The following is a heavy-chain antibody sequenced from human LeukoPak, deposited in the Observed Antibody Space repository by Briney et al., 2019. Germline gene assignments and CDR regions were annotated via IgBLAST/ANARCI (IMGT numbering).Heavy chain of an antibody. Sequence: ASVKVSCKASGYTFTSYDINWVRQATGQGLEWMGWMNPNSGNTGYAQKFQGRVTMTRNTSISTAYMELSSLRSEDTAVYYCARGDSSSWINWFDPWGQGTLVTVSS. CDR1: GYTFTSYD. CDR3: ARGDSSSWINWFDP. D-gene: IGHD6-13*01. V-gene: IGHV1-8*01. CDR2: MNPNSGNT. J-gene: IGHJ5*02.